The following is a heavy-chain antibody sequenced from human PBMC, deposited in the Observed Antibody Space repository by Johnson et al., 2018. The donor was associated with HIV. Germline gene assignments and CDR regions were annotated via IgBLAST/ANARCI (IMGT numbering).Heavy chain of an antibody. D-gene: IGHD2-8*01. V-gene: IGHV3-9*01. CDR1: GFTFDDYA. J-gene: IGHJ3*02. CDR2: ISWNSGSI. CDR3: AKLSMGDAFDI. Sequence: VQLVESGGGLVQPGRSLRLSCAASGFTFDDYAMHWVRQAPGKGLEWVSGISWNSGSIGYADSVKGRFTISRDNSKNSLYLQMNSLRTEDTALYYCAKLSMGDAFDIWGQGTMVTVSS.